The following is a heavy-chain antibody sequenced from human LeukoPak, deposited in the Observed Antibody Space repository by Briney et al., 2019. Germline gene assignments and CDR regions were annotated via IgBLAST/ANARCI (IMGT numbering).Heavy chain of an antibody. CDR3: ARVAYSDYLGFYVMDV. D-gene: IGHD5-12*01. V-gene: IGHV4-59*01. Sequence: SETLSLTCTVSGGSISSYYWSWIRQPPGKGLEWIGYIYYSGSTNYNPSLKSRATISVDTSKNQFSLELSSVTAADTAMYYCARVAYSDYLGFYVMDVWGQGTTVTVSS. CDR2: IYYSGST. J-gene: IGHJ6*02. CDR1: GGSISSYY.